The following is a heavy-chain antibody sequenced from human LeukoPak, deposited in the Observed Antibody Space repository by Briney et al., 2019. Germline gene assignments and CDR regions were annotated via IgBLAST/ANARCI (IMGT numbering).Heavy chain of an antibody. D-gene: IGHD4-23*01. CDR1: GFTFNIYA. CDR3: AKIGGNVVF. CDR2: ISYDESDK. J-gene: IGHJ4*02. Sequence: GGSLRLSCAASGFTFNIYAMHWVRQAPGKGLEWVAVISYDESDKYYADSVKGRFTISRDNSKNTLYLQMNSLRAEDTAVYYCAKIGGNVVFWGQGTLVTVSS. V-gene: IGHV3-30*04.